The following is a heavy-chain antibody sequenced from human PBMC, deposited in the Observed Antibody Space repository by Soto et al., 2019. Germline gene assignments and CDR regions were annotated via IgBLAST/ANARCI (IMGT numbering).Heavy chain of an antibody. V-gene: IGHV3-64*01. CDR3: ARRARPDFYYMDV. J-gene: IGHJ6*03. CDR2: ISSNGVGT. CDR1: GFTLSGYD. Sequence: EVQLAESGGGLAQPGGSLRLSCAASGFTLSGYDMDWVRQAPGQGLDYVSGISSNGVGTYYANSVQGRFTISRDNCENTVYLQMGSLRPEDMAVYYCARRARPDFYYMDVWGKGTTVTVSS. D-gene: IGHD6-6*01.